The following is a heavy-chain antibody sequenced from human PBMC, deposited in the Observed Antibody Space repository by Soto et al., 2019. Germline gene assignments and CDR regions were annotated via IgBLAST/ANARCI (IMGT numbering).Heavy chain of an antibody. CDR3: AREVVPARRSDILTGRPIDY. CDR2: IWYDGSNK. CDR1: GFTFSSYG. Sequence: QVQLVESGGGVVQPGRSLRLSCAASGFTFSSYGMHWVRQAPGKGLEWVAVIWYDGSNKYYADSVKGRFTISRDNSKNTLYLQMNSLRAEDTAVYYCAREVVPARRSDILTGRPIDYWGQGTLVTVSS. D-gene: IGHD3-9*01. V-gene: IGHV3-33*01. J-gene: IGHJ4*02.